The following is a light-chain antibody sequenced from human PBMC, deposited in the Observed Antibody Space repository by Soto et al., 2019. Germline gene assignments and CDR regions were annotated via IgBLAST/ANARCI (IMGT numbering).Light chain of an antibody. CDR3: QQYYSNSYT. CDR2: WAS. V-gene: IGKV4-1*01. Sequence: DIVMTQSRDSLAVSLGERATINCKSSQSVSYTSGGKNYLAWYQQKPGQPPQLLISWASTRESGVPDRFSGSGSGTDFTLTISSLQAEDVAVYYCQQYYSNSYTFGQGTKLEIK. CDR1: QSVSYTSGGKNY. J-gene: IGKJ2*01.